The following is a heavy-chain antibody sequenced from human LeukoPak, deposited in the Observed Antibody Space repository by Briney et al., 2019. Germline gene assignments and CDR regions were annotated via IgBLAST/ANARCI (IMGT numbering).Heavy chain of an antibody. V-gene: IGHV1-69*05. Sequence: SVKVSCKASGGTVTSYRITWVRQAPGQGLEWVGRMIPVFGTTNYAQKFQGRLTITTDESTSTAYMELSSLRSEDTAVYYCAREGITIFGQGSSWGQGTLVTVSS. CDR1: GGTVTSYR. CDR2: MIPVFGTT. J-gene: IGHJ4*02. CDR3: AREGITIFGQGSS. D-gene: IGHD3-3*01.